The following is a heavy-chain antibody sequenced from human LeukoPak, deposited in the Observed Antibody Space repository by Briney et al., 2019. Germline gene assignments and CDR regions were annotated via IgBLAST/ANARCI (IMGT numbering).Heavy chain of an antibody. CDR1: GFSFSTCA. V-gene: IGHV3-33*01. Sequence: GGSLRLSCVASGFSFSTCAIHWDRQAPGKGLEWVAIIWSDGTNEKYANSVKGRFTISRDNFENTVYLQMNSLRAEDTAVYYCARASGTGSYILDYWGQGTLLTVSP. CDR3: ARASGTGSYILDY. J-gene: IGHJ4*02. CDR2: IWSDGTNE. D-gene: IGHD1-26*01.